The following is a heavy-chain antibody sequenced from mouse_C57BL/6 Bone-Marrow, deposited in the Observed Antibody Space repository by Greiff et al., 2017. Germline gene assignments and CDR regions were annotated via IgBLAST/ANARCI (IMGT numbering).Heavy chain of an antibody. CDR1: GFNFKDDY. D-gene: IGHD2-4*01. V-gene: IGHV14-4*01. J-gene: IGHJ2*01. CDR3: TPITTGYYFDY. CDR2: IDPENGDT. Sequence: VQLQQSGAELVRPGASVKLSCTASGFNFKDDYMHWVKQRPEQGLEWIGWIDPENGDTEYASKFQGKATITADTSSNTAYLQLSRLTSEDTAVYYCTPITTGYYFDYWGQGTTLTVSS.